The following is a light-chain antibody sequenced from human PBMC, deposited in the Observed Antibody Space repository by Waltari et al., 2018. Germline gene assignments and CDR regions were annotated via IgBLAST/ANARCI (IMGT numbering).Light chain of an antibody. V-gene: IGKV3-11*01. CDR2: DAS. Sequence: EIVLTQSPATLSLSPGDRATLSCRASQSVGRSLSWYQQKPGQPPRLLIYDASPRAAGVPAMISGSGSAADFTLTIGSLEPEDFAVYFCLERSNWPPTFGGGTTVEI. CDR1: QSVGRS. J-gene: IGKJ4*01. CDR3: LERSNWPPT.